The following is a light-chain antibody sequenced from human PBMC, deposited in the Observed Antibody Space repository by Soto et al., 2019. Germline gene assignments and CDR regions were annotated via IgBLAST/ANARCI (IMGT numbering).Light chain of an antibody. Sequence: DIQMTQSPSSLSASVGDRVTITCQSSQDIRIYLNWYQQKPGKVPKLLIYDASNLETGVPPRFSGSGSGTDFTFPISSLQPEDIATYYCQQYDNLPSWTFRQGTKVEIK. J-gene: IGKJ1*01. CDR2: DAS. CDR1: QDIRIY. CDR3: QQYDNLPSWT. V-gene: IGKV1-33*01.